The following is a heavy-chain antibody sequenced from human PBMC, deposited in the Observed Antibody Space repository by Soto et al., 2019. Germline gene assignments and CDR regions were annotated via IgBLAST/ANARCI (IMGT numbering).Heavy chain of an antibody. CDR2: IHYSGSN. CDR1: GDSTTSGDYY. Sequence: LSLTCTVSGDSTTSGDYYWNWIRQHPGKGLEWIGYIHYSGSNYHNPSLKSRVTISVDTSKNQISLKLSSVTAADTAIYYCAREPYHYDSSGYYDYWGPG. V-gene: IGHV4-31*03. CDR3: AREPYHYDSSGYYDY. D-gene: IGHD3-22*01. J-gene: IGHJ4*02.